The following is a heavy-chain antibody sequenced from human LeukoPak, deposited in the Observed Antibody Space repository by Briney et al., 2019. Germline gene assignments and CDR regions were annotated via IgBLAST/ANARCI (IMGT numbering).Heavy chain of an antibody. D-gene: IGHD2-2*01. Sequence: PGGSLRLSCAASGFTFSSYSMNWVRQAPGKGLEWVSSISSSSSHIYYADSVKGRFTISRDNAKNSLYLQMNSLRAEDTAVYYCASRAGYCSSTSCYSGYWGQGTLVTVSS. J-gene: IGHJ4*02. CDR1: GFTFSSYS. V-gene: IGHV3-21*01. CDR2: ISSSSSHI. CDR3: ASRAGYCSSTSCYSGY.